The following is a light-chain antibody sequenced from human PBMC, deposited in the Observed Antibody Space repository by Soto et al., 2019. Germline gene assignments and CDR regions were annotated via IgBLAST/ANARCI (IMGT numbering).Light chain of an antibody. CDR2: DAS. Sequence: DIQMTQSPSSLAASVGDRVIIACQASQDLSNYLSWFQQRPGNAPTLLIYDASRLLPGVPSRFSGSGSGTYFTLTISSLEPADIATYYCQQYHDLSPITFVQGTRLEF. J-gene: IGKJ5*01. CDR1: QDLSNY. CDR3: QQYHDLSPIT. V-gene: IGKV1-33*01.